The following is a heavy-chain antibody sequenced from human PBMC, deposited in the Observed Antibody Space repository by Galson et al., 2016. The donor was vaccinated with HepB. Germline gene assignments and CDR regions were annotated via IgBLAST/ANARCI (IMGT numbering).Heavy chain of an antibody. CDR2: MYYSGNA. Sequence: LSLTCTVSGGSISSLGHYWTWIRQNPEKGLQWIGYMYYSGNAHYNPSLKSRVIISIDTSKNQFSLKLSSVTAADTAVYFCARSNYHDTSRAFDIWGQGTVIAVSS. D-gene: IGHD3-22*01. CDR1: GGSISSLGHY. CDR3: ARSNYHDTSRAFDI. J-gene: IGHJ3*02. V-gene: IGHV4-31*03.